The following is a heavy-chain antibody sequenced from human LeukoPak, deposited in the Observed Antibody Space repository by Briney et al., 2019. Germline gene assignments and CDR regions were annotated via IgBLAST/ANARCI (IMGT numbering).Heavy chain of an antibody. CDR2: ISWNSGSI. V-gene: IGHV3-9*01. CDR1: GFTFDDYA. D-gene: IGHD2-15*01. J-gene: IGHJ3*01. Sequence: PGGSLRLSCAASGFTFDDYAMHWVRQAPGKGLEWVSGISWNSGSIGYADSVKGRFTISRDNAKNSLYLQLNSLRAEDTAVYFCARGGVDHGFDLWGQGTVVTVSS. CDR3: ARGGVDHGFDL.